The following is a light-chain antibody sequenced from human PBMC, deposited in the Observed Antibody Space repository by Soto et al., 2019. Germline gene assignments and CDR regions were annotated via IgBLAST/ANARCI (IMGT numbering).Light chain of an antibody. CDR1: TNDVGGYNY. CDR3: AAYTGNLNGPV. CDR2: RSD. J-gene: IGLJ2*01. Sequence: QSALTQPASVSGSPGQSITISCTGTTNDVGGYNYVSWYQQHPGKAPKLLIYRSDQRPSGVPERFSGSKTGTSASLTISGLRPEDEAHYYCAAYTGNLNGPVFGGGTQLTVL. V-gene: IGLV2-14*01.